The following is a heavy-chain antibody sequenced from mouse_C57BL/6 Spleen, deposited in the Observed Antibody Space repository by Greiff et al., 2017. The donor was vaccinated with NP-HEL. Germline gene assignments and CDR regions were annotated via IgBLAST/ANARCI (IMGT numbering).Heavy chain of an antibody. D-gene: IGHD1-1*01. Sequence: DVKLVESGGDLVKPGGSLKLSCAASGFTFSSYGMSWVRQTPDKRLEWVATISSGGSYTYYPDSVKGRFTISRDNAKNTLYLQMSSLKSEETAMYYCARHLTTVESVRGNFDVWGTGTTVTVSS. J-gene: IGHJ1*03. CDR3: ARHLTTVESVRGNFDV. V-gene: IGHV5-6*02. CDR2: ISSGGSYT. CDR1: GFTFSSYG.